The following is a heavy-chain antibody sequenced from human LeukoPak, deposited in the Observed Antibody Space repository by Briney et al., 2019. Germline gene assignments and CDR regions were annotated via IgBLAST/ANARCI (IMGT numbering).Heavy chain of an antibody. Sequence: GGSLRLSCAASGFTFSSYGMHWVRQAPGKGLEWVAVIWYDGSTKYYVDSVKGRFTISRDNSKNTLYLQMNSLRVEDTAVYYCARVGYTGTWYSSPPFDYWGQGTLVTVSS. D-gene: IGHD6-13*01. CDR3: ARVGYTGTWYSSPPFDY. CDR1: GFTFSSYG. CDR2: IWYDGSTK. V-gene: IGHV3-33*01. J-gene: IGHJ4*02.